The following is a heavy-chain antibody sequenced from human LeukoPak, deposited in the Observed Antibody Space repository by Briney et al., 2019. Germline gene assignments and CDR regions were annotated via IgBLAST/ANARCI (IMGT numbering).Heavy chain of an antibody. CDR1: GFTFSNYA. V-gene: IGHV3-23*01. CDR3: AKWGDYDVLTGYYVSDY. J-gene: IGHJ4*02. D-gene: IGHD3-9*01. Sequence: QPGASLRLSCAASGFTFSNYAMSWVRQAPGKGLEWVSAITGSGGNTYYADSVKGRFTISRDNSKNTVFLRMNSLRAEDTAVYYCAKWGDYDVLTGYYVSDYWGQGTLVTVSS. CDR2: ITGSGGNT.